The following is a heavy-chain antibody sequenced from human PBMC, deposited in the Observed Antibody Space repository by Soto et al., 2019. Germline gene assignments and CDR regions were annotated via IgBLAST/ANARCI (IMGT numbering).Heavy chain of an antibody. J-gene: IGHJ4*02. CDR3: ARALDCTGNSCYSKDFDY. CDR2: INHSGST. CDR1: GGSFSGYY. Sequence: SETLSLTCAVYGGSFSGYYWTLIRQPPEKGLEWIGEINHSGSTNYNPSLKSRVTISVDTSKNQFSLKVSSVTAADTAVYYCARALDCTGNSCYSKDFDYWGQGSLVTVSS. V-gene: IGHV4-34*01. D-gene: IGHD2-15*01.